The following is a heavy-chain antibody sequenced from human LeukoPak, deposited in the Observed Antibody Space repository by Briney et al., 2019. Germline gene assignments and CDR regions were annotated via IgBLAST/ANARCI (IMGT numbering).Heavy chain of an antibody. CDR1: GYTFTSYA. CDR2: INTNTGNP. J-gene: IGHJ4*02. V-gene: IGHV7-4-1*02. Sequence: ASVKVSCKASGYTFTSYAMNWVRQAPGQGLEXXXWINTNTGNPTXXQGXXXXXXFSLDXSVSTAYLQISSLKAEDTAVYYCARIDYYDSSLSFDYWGQGTLVTVSS. D-gene: IGHD3-22*01. CDR3: ARIDYYDSSLSFDY.